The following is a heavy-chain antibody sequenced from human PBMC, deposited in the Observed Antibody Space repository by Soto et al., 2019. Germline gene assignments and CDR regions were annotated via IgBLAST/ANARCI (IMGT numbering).Heavy chain of an antibody. J-gene: IGHJ4*02. CDR1: GYTFSSYA. V-gene: IGHV1-3*05. Sequence: QVQLVQSGAEERKPGASVKVSCRASGYTFSSYAIEWMRQAPGQRLEWMGWINAGNGNTKYSQKFQGRVTITRDTXXSTAYMELSSLRSEDKAVYYCAREHDIGTGYSFDYWGQGTLVTVSS. CDR3: AREHDIGTGYSFDY. D-gene: IGHD3-9*01. CDR2: INAGNGNT.